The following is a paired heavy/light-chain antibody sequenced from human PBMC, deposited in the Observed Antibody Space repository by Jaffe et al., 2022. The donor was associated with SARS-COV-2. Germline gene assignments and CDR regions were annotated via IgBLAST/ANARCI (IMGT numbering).Light chain of an antibody. CDR2: GNN. V-gene: IGLV1-40*01. CDR1: SSSIGAGYD. J-gene: IGLJ1*01. Sequence: QSVLTQPPSVSGAPGQRVTISCTGSSSSIGAGYDVHWYQQVPGTAPRLLLYGNNNRPAGVPDRFSGSKSGTSASLAITGLQAEDEADYYCQSHDTSLRGSRVFGTGTKVTVL. CDR3: QSHDTSLRGSRV.
Heavy chain of an antibody. J-gene: IGHJ6*03. CDR2: MHYTGSK. V-gene: IGHV4-39*02. CDR1: GGSVSDNTYY. CDR3: TRDRVEYYMDV. Sequence: QVQLQESGPGLVKPSETLSLTCTVSGGSVSDNTYYWAWIRRPPGKGLEWIGLMHYTGSKYYNPSLKSRVTLSVDTTKNHFSLKLTSVTAADTAVYYCTRDRVEYYMDVWGKGTTVTVSS.